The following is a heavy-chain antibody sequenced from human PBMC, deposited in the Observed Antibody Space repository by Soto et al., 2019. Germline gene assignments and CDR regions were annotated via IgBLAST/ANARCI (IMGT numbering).Heavy chain of an antibody. D-gene: IGHD3-10*01. CDR3: AKSGVGRWFEHDDAFDI. V-gene: IGHV3-23*01. CDR1: GFTFSSYA. CDR2: ISGSGGST. Sequence: GGSLRLSCAASGFTFSSYAMSWVRQAPGKGLEWVSAISGSGGSTYYADSVKGRFTISRDNSKNTLYLQMNSLRAEDTAVYYCAKSGVGRWFEHDDAFDIWGQGTMVTVSS. J-gene: IGHJ3*02.